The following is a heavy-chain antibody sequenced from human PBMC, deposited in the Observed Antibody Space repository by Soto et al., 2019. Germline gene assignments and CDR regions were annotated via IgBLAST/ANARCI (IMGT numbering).Heavy chain of an antibody. J-gene: IGHJ6*02. CDR3: AREGAIVGAILGTYGMDV. CDR2: IYHSGST. Sequence: QVQLQESGPGLVKPSGTLSLTCAVSGGSISSSNWWSWVRQPPGNGLEWIGEIYHSGSTNYNPSLKSRVTISVDKSKNQFSLKLSSVTAADTAVYYCAREGAIVGAILGTYGMDVWGQGTTVTVSS. D-gene: IGHD1-26*01. CDR1: GGSISSSNW. V-gene: IGHV4-4*02.